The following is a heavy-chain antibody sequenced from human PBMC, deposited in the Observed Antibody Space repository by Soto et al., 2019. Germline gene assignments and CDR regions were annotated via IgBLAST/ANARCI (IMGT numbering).Heavy chain of an antibody. Sequence: QLQLQESGSGLVKPSQTLSLTCVVSGDSISSGGYSWNWIRQSPGKGLEWIGHTYHSGGTLYNPSLDSRVTISVDKSKNQFSLRLTSVTAAATAVYYCARDSLSGYYFDFWGQGTLVTVSS. CDR2: TYHSGGT. V-gene: IGHV4-30-2*06. J-gene: IGHJ4*02. CDR1: GDSISSGGYS. D-gene: IGHD3-22*01. CDR3: ARDSLSGYYFDF.